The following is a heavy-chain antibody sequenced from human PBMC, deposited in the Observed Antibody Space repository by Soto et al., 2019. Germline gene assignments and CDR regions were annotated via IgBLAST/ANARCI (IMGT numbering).Heavy chain of an antibody. V-gene: IGHV3-21*01. CDR3: ARDSLNTSPSDTFDV. CDR2: ITDSSTYI. J-gene: IGHJ3*01. Sequence: EVRLVESGGGLVKPGGSLRLSCAASGFTFSAYTMNWVRQAPGKGPEWVSSITDSSTYIYYADSMRGRFTTSRDNAKNSLYLQMTSLRAEDTAVYYCARDSLNTSPSDTFDVWGQGTMVTVSS. CDR1: GFTFSAYT.